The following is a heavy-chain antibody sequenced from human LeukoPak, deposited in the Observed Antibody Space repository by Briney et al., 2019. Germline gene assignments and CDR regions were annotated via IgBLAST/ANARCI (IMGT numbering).Heavy chain of an antibody. J-gene: IGHJ2*01. Sequence: SGTLSLTCAVSGGSISSGSYYWSWIRQPAGKGLEWIGLIYPSGSINNNPSLKSRVTISLDTSKNLFSLRLSSVTAADTAIYYCARVTSYGGNSGWYFDLWGRGTLVTVSS. V-gene: IGHV4-61*02. D-gene: IGHD4-23*01. CDR2: IYPSGSI. CDR1: GGSISSGSYY. CDR3: ARVTSYGGNSGWYFDL.